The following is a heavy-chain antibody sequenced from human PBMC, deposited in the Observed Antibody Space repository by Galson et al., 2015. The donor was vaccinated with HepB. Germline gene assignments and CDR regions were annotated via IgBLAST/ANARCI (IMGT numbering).Heavy chain of an antibody. V-gene: IGHV3-74*01. CDR1: GFTFSGSA. D-gene: IGHD6-19*01. J-gene: IGHJ6*02. Sequence: SLRLSCAASGFTFSGSAIHWVRQAPGKGLVWVARIKSDGSSISHADSVKGRFTVSRDNAKNTLYVQMNSLRAEDTAVYYCARGAVAGKAGYYYYGMDVWGQGTTVTVSS. CDR2: IKSDGSSI. CDR3: ARGAVAGKAGYYYYGMDV.